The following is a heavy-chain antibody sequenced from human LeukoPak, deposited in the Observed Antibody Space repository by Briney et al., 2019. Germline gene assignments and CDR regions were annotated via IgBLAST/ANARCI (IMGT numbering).Heavy chain of an antibody. J-gene: IGHJ6*03. CDR2: SHDSGST. V-gene: IGHV4-59*01. CDR1: GGSISSYY. CDR3: ARVGSYCMDV. D-gene: IGHD1-26*01. Sequence: SETLSLTCTVSGGSISSYYWSWIRQPPGKALEWIGYSHDSGSTNYNPSLKSRVTISIDTSKNQFSLKLSSVTAADTAVYYCARVGSYCMDVLGKGSTVTVSS.